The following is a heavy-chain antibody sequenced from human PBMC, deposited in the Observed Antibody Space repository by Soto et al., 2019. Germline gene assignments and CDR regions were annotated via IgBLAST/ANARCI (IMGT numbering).Heavy chain of an antibody. V-gene: IGHV3-48*02. J-gene: IGHJ4*02. Sequence: PGGSLRLSCAASGFTFSSYCMNWVRQAPGKGLEWVSYISSSSSTMYYADSVKGRFTISRDNAKNSLYLQLSSLRDEDTAVYYCARDLPRGLYYFDYWGQGILVTVSS. CDR2: ISSSSSTM. CDR3: ARDLPRGLYYFDY. CDR1: GFTFSSYC. D-gene: IGHD3-16*01.